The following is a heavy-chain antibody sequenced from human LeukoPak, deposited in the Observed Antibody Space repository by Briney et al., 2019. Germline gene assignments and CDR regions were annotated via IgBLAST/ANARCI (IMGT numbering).Heavy chain of an antibody. V-gene: IGHV3-23*01. CDR3: AKIRWFGELLSPYFDY. D-gene: IGHD3-10*01. CDR1: GFTFDDYA. CDR2: ISGSGGST. Sequence: GGSLRLSCAASGFTFDDYAMHWVRQAPGKGLEWVSAISGSGGSTYYADSVKGRLTISRDNSKNTLYLQMNSLRAEDTAVYYCAKIRWFGELLSPYFDYWGQGTLVTVSS. J-gene: IGHJ4*02.